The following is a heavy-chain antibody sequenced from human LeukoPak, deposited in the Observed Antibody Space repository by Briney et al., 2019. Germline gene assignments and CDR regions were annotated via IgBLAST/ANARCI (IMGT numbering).Heavy chain of an antibody. CDR1: GFTFSSYG. J-gene: IGHJ4*02. D-gene: IGHD2-2*01. V-gene: IGHV3-30*18. CDR2: ISYDGSNK. CDR3: VKPGCSSASCYPDY. Sequence: PGRSLRLSCAASGFTFSSYGMHWVRQAPGKGLEWVAVISYDGSNKYYADSVKGRFTISRDNSKNTLYLQMNSLRVEDTAVYYCVKPGCSSASCYPDYWGQGTLVTVSS.